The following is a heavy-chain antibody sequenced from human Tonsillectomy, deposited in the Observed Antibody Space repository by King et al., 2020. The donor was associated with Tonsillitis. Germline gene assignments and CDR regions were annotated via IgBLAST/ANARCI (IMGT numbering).Heavy chain of an antibody. J-gene: IGHJ4*02. CDR3: AVLTVFGPITVGRDY. D-gene: IGHD3/OR15-3a*01. Sequence: VQLVESGGGVVPPGRSLRLSCAVSGFTFSNYTIHWVRQAPGKGLEWVALISDDGSKKYFADSVKGRFTISRDNSRNTLYLQLNNVIPEDTAVSYCAVLTVFGPITVGRDYGGQGALVAVST. CDR2: ISDDGSKK. CDR1: GFTFSNYT. V-gene: IGHV3-30*04.